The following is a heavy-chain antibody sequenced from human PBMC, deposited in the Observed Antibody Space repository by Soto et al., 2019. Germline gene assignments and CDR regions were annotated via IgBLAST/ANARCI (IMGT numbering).Heavy chain of an antibody. D-gene: IGHD2-2*01. Sequence: PGESLKISCKVSGYSFPSFWIGWVRQMPGKGLEWLGSIYPGDSETRYSPSFQGEVTISADKSITTAYLHWSSLRASDTATYYCVKQHPLDSHAWHNWGQGTLVTVSS. CDR3: VKQHPLDSHAWHN. V-gene: IGHV5-51*01. CDR2: IYPGDSET. CDR1: GYSFPSFW. J-gene: IGHJ4*02.